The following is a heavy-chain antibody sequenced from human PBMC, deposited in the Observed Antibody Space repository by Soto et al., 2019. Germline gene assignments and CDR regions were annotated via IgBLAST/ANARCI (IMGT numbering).Heavy chain of an antibody. J-gene: IGHJ4*02. CDR1: GYTFTSYY. V-gene: IGHV1-46*01. Sequence: ASVKVSCKASGYTFTSYYMHWVRQAPGQGLEWMGIINPSGGSTSYAQKFQGRVTMTRDTSTSTVYMELSSLRSEDTAVYYCARDPRVVIMVYATYFDYWGQGTLVTVS. D-gene: IGHD2-8*01. CDR3: ARDPRVVIMVYATYFDY. CDR2: INPSGGST.